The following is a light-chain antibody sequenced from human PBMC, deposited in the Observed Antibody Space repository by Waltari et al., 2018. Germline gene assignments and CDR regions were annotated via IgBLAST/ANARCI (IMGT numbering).Light chain of an antibody. Sequence: HSALTQPASVSGSPGQSISISCAGTTSDIGAYDLVSWYQKYPGKAPKLIIYEVKNRPSAISPRFSASKSGDTASLTISGLQAEDEAECYCASYVNSFALVFGGGTKVSVL. CDR3: ASYVNSFALV. CDR1: TSDIGAYDL. J-gene: IGLJ2*01. V-gene: IGLV2-14*01. CDR2: EVK.